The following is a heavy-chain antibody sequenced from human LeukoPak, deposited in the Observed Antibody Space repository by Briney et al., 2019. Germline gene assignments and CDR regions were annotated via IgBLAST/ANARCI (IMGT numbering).Heavy chain of an antibody. D-gene: IGHD1-26*01. Sequence: TSETLSLTCTVSGYSISSGFYWGWIRQPPGKGLEWIGNVYHSGSTYYNPSLKSRVTISIDTSKNQFSLKLSSVTAADTAVYYCARGVGVDKFDYWGQGTLVTVS. CDR1: GYSISSGFY. CDR3: ARGVGVDKFDY. V-gene: IGHV4-38-2*02. J-gene: IGHJ4*02. CDR2: VYHSGST.